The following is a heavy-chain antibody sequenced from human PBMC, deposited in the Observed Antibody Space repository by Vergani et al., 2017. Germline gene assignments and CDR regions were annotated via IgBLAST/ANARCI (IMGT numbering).Heavy chain of an antibody. V-gene: IGHV1-8*02. CDR1: GGTFRTYD. J-gene: IGHJ3*02. Sequence: QVQLVQSGAEVKKPGSSVKVSCKASGGTFRTYDINWVRQATGQGLEWMGWMNPNSGNTGYAQKFQGRVTMTRNTSIRTAYMELSSLRSEDTAVYYCARGFNYYDSSGYYGGDAFDIWGQGTMVTGSS. CDR3: ARGFNYYDSSGYYGGDAFDI. CDR2: MNPNSGNT. D-gene: IGHD3-22*01.